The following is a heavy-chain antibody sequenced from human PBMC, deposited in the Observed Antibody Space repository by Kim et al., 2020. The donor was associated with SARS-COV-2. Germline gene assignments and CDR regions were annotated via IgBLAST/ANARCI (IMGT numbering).Heavy chain of an antibody. Sequence: GGSLRISCAASGFTFSSYAMSWVRQAPGKGLEWVSAISGSGGSTYYADSVKGRFTISRDNSKNTLYLQMNSLRAEDTAVYYCATGIAVAYLKYYFDYWGQGTLVTVSS. CDR2: ISGSGGST. CDR3: ATGIAVAYLKYYFDY. CDR1: GFTFSSYA. J-gene: IGHJ4*02. D-gene: IGHD6-19*01. V-gene: IGHV3-23*01.